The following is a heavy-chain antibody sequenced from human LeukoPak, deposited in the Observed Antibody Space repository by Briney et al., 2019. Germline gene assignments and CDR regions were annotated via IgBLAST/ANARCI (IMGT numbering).Heavy chain of an antibody. CDR3: ARESLANWFDP. Sequence: PGRSLRLSCAASGFTFSSYAMHWVRQAPGRGLEWVAVISYDGSNKYYADSVKGRFTISRDNSKNTLYLQMNSLRAEDTAVYYCARESLANWFDPWGQGTLVTVSS. CDR1: GFTFSSYA. J-gene: IGHJ5*02. CDR2: ISYDGSNK. V-gene: IGHV3-30*01.